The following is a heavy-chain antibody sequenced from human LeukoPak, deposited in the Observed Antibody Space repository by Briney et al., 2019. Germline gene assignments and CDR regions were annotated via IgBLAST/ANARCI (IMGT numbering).Heavy chain of an antibody. V-gene: IGHV3-48*03. Sequence: GGSLRLSCAASGFTFSSYEMNWVRQAPGKGLEWISYISSSGSSMSYADSVKGRFTISRDNAKNSMYLQMTSRRAGDAAVYYCARGYYSDTTGYNPLDHWGQGTLVTVSS. J-gene: IGHJ4*02. CDR3: ARGYYSDTTGYNPLDH. D-gene: IGHD3-22*01. CDR2: ISSSGSSM. CDR1: GFTFSSYE.